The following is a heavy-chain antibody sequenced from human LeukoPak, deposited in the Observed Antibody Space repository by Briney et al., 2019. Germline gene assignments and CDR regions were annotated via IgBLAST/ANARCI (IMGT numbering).Heavy chain of an antibody. D-gene: IGHD2-2*01. J-gene: IGHJ4*02. V-gene: IGHV1-18*01. CDR3: ARDLGRYCSSTSCYSFDY. Sequence: AASVKVSCKASGGTFSSYAIGWVRQAPGQGLERMGWISAYNGNTNYAQKLQGRVTMTTDTSTSTAYMELRSLRSDDTAVYYCARDLGRYCSSTSCYSFDYWGQGTLVTVSS. CDR2: ISAYNGNT. CDR1: GGTFSSYA.